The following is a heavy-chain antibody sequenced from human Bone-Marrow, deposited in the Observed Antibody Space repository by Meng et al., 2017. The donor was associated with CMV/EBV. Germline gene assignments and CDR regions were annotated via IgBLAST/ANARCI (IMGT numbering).Heavy chain of an antibody. CDR3: ASLIVVVPAGIYYGMDV. J-gene: IGHJ6*02. Sequence: GESLKISCAASGFTFSNYGMHWVRQAPGKGLEWVAFIRYDGSNKYYADSVKGRFTISRDNSKNTVYLQMNSLRAKDTAVYYCASLIVVVPAGIYYGMDVWGQGTTVTVSS. V-gene: IGHV3-30*02. D-gene: IGHD2-2*01. CDR1: GFTFSNYG. CDR2: IRYDGSNK.